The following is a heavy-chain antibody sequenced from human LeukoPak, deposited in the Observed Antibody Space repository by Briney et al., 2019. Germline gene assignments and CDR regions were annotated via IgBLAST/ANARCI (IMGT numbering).Heavy chain of an antibody. D-gene: IGHD5-18*01. CDR1: GGTFNTYA. CDR2: IIPILDAA. CDR3: ARFPVRGYTYGSVIHHMDV. J-gene: IGHJ6*02. V-gene: IGHV1-69*04. Sequence: SVKVSFTAAGGTFNTYAITWVRQAPGQGLEWMGRIIPILDAADSAQKFQGRLTLSADRSTSTVYMELSRLRSEDTAIYDCARFPVRGYTYGSVIHHMDVWGQGTTVTVSS.